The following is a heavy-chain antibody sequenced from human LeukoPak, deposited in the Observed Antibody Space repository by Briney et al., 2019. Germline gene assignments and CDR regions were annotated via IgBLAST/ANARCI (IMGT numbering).Heavy chain of an antibody. CDR3: ARGWYNWNDEYWFDP. CDR1: GGSISSYY. D-gene: IGHD1-1*01. CDR2: IHYSGST. V-gene: IGHV4-59*01. J-gene: IGHJ5*02. Sequence: SETLSLTCTVSGGSISSYYWSWIRQPPGKGLEWIGYIHYSGSTNYNPSLKSRVTISVDTSKNQFSLKLSSVAAADTAVYYCARGWYNWNDEYWFDPWGQGTLVTVSS.